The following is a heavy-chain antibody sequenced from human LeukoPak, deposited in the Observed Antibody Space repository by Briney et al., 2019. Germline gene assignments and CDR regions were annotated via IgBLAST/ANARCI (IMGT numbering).Heavy chain of an antibody. CDR3: VLRSRAEYCSGGSCYLGWFDP. J-gene: IGHJ5*02. CDR1: GYSISSGYY. V-gene: IGHV4-38-2*02. Sequence: SETLSLTCTVSGYSISSGYYWGWIRQPPGKGLEWIGSIYHSGSTYYNPSLKSRVTISVDTSKNQFSLKLSSVTAADTAVYYCVLRSRAEYCSGGSCYLGWFDPWGQGTLVTVSS. CDR2: IYHSGST. D-gene: IGHD2-15*01.